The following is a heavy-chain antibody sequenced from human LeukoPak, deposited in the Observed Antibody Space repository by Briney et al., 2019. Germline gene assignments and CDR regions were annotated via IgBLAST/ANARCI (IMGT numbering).Heavy chain of an antibody. J-gene: IGHJ4*02. CDR1: GFTFSSYG. Sequence: GGSLRLSCAASGFTFSSYGMHWVRQAPGKGLEWVAVISYDGSNKYYADSVKGRFTISRDNSKNTLYLQMNSLRAEDTAVYYCAKGGRSSGWYSHFDYWGQGTLVTVSS. V-gene: IGHV3-30*18. D-gene: IGHD6-19*01. CDR3: AKGGRSSGWYSHFDY. CDR2: ISYDGSNK.